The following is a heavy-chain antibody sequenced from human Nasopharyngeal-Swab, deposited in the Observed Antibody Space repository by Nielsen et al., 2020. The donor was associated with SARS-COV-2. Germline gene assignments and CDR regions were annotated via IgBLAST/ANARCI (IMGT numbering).Heavy chain of an antibody. CDR2: ISWNSGSI. CDR3: ARDHQLGPTNYGMDV. V-gene: IGHV3-9*01. Sequence: SLKISCAASGFTFDDYAMHWVRQAPGKGLEWVSGISWNSGSIGYVDSVKGRFTISRDNAKNSLYLQMNSLRAEDTAVYYCARDHQLGPTNYGMDVWGQGTTVTVSS. CDR1: GFTFDDYA. D-gene: IGHD6-6*01. J-gene: IGHJ6*02.